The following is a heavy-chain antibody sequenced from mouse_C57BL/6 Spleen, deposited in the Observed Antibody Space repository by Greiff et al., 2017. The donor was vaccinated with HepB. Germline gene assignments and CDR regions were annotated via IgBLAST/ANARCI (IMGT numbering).Heavy chain of an antibody. CDR2: INPNNGGT. CDR1: GYTFTDYY. D-gene: IGHD1-1*01. V-gene: IGHV1-26*01. J-gene: IGHJ3*01. Sequence: LVKPGASVKISCKASGYTFTDYYMNWVKQSHGKSLEWSGDINPNNGGTSYNQKFKGKATLTVDKSSSTAYMELRSLTSEDSAVYYCAREGDYYFAYWGQGTLVTVSA. CDR3: AREGDYYFAY.